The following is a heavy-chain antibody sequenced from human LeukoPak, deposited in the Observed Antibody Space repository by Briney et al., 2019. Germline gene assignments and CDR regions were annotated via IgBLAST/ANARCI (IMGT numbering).Heavy chain of an antibody. J-gene: IGHJ3*02. CDR2: IYTSGST. CDR3: ASAAVRGYYDSSGRGAFDI. V-gene: IGHV4-61*02. D-gene: IGHD3-22*01. Sequence: SETLSLTCTVSGGSINSACYYWSWIRQPAGKGLEWIGRIYTSGSTNYNPSLKSRVTISLDTSKNQFSLKLSSVTAADTAVYYCASAAVRGYYDSSGRGAFDIWGQGTMVTVSS. CDR1: GGSINSACYY.